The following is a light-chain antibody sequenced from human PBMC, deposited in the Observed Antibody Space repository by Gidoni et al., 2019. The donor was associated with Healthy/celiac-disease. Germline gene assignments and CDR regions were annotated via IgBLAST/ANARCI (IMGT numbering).Light chain of an antibody. Sequence: EIVLTQSPATLSLSPGERATLSCRASQSVSSYLAWYQQKPGQAPRLLIYDASNRATGIPARFSGSWSGTDFPLTISSLGPEDFAVYYFQQRSNWPQTFGQGTKLEIK. CDR3: QQRSNWPQT. CDR2: DAS. CDR1: QSVSSY. J-gene: IGKJ2*01. V-gene: IGKV3-11*01.